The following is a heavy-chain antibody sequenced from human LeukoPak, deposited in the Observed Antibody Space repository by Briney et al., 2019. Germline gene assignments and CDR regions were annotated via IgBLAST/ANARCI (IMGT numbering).Heavy chain of an antibody. V-gene: IGHV4-39*07. CDR3: ARGEPTYNWNRPVAGYMDV. J-gene: IGHJ6*03. CDR2: IYFTGST. CDR1: VGSISSSSYY. Sequence: SETLSLTCTVSVGSISSSSYYWGWIRQPPGKGLEWIGSIYFTGSTYYTPSLKSRVTISEDSSKNQFSLKLSSVTAEDTAVYYCARGEPTYNWNRPVAGYMDVWGKGTTVTVSS. D-gene: IGHD1-20*01.